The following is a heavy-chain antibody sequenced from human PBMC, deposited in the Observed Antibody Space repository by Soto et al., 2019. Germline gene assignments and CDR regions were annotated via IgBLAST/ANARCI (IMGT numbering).Heavy chain of an antibody. Sequence: GEALKISCKGSGYSFTSYWISWGRQMGGKGLEWMGRIDPSDSYTNYSPSFQGHVTISADKSISTAYLQWSSLKASDTAMYYCASLDYDILTGYGDAFDIWGQGTMVTVSS. CDR1: GYSFTSYW. D-gene: IGHD3-9*01. J-gene: IGHJ3*02. CDR3: ASLDYDILTGYGDAFDI. V-gene: IGHV5-10-1*01. CDR2: IDPSDSYT.